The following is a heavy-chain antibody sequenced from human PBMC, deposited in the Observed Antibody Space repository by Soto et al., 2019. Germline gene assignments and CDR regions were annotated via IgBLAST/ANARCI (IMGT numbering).Heavy chain of an antibody. J-gene: IGHJ4*02. V-gene: IGHV4-59*01. D-gene: IGHD3-10*01. CDR3: ARGRFGELSPFDY. Sequence: SETLSLTCTVSGGSIGTYYWHWIRQPPGKGLEWIAYIYYTGNAKYNPSLKSRVTISVDTSKNHFSLNLNSLTAADTAVYYCARGRFGELSPFDYWGRGTLVTVSS. CDR2: IYYTGNA. CDR1: GGSIGTYY.